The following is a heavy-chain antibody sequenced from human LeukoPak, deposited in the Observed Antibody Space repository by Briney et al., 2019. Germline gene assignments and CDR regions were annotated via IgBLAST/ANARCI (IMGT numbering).Heavy chain of an antibody. V-gene: IGHV4-39*01. CDR3: ARQPPGIAAAGNDFDY. Sequence: PSETLSLTXTVSGGSISSSSYYWGWIRQPPGKGLEWIGSIYYSGSTYYNPSLKSRVTISVDTSKNQFSPKLSSVTAADTAVYYCARQPPGIAAAGNDFDYWGQGTLVTVSS. CDR2: IYYSGST. D-gene: IGHD6-13*01. J-gene: IGHJ4*02. CDR1: GGSISSSSYY.